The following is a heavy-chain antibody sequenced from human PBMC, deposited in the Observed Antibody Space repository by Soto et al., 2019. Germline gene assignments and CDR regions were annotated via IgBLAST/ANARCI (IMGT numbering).Heavy chain of an antibody. D-gene: IGHD5-12*01. CDR3: AREGNLGRWLQPLAF. V-gene: IGHV4-59*01. CDR2: IHYNGNT. CDR1: GDSISAYS. J-gene: IGHJ4*02. Sequence: PAETLSLTCTVSGDSISAYSWSWVRQPPGKGLEWIGNIHYNGNTKYNPSLKSRVTMSVDTSKNQFSLKLISVTAADTAKYFCAREGNLGRWLQPLAFWGQGTLVTVSS.